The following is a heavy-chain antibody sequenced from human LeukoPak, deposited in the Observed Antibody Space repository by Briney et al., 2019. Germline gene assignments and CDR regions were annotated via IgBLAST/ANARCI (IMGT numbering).Heavy chain of an antibody. CDR2: IDQSGGRN. V-gene: IGHV3-7*05. Sequence: GGSLRLSCAASGFTFSRFWMNWVRQAPGRGLEWVVNIDQSGGRNNYVDSVKGRFTISRDNAKNSLFLEMSSLRADDTAVYFRARDVEGGTFDIWGQGTTVTVSS. CDR1: GFTFSRFW. D-gene: IGHD3-16*01. J-gene: IGHJ3*02. CDR3: ARDVEGGTFDI.